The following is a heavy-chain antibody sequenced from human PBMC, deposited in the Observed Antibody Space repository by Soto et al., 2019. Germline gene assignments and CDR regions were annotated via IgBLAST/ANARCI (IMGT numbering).Heavy chain of an antibody. CDR2: LSSNGIGT. V-gene: IGHV3-64D*06. CDR3: VKDMGQAAVGIRYPYGLDV. Sequence: GSLRLSCSGSVFTVSSFGMHWVRQAPGKGLEHVSTLSSNGIGTYYADSVKGRFIFSRDTSKNTLYLQMSSLRTEDTAVYYCVKDMGQAAVGIRYPYGLDVWGLGTTVTVSS. CDR1: VFTVSSFG. D-gene: IGHD6-13*01. J-gene: IGHJ6*02.